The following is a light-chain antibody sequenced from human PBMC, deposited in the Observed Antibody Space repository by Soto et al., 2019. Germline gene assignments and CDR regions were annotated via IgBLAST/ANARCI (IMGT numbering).Light chain of an antibody. J-gene: IGKJ1*01. CDR2: DAS. CDR3: HNYDSSRWT. Sequence: DIQLTQSPSTLSTSIGDSVTITCRASQTINACLSWYQLQPGKAPRLLIFDASSLASGVPSRFSGSCFGTTFSPTISILQPDDFATYYGHNYDSSRWTFGEGTKV. V-gene: IGKV1-5*01. CDR1: QTINAC.